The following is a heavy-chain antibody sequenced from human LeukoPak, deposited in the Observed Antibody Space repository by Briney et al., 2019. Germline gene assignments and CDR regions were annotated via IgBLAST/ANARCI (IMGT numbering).Heavy chain of an antibody. CDR1: GFTVSGNY. V-gene: IGHV3-53*01. J-gene: IGHJ3*02. CDR2: IYSGGST. D-gene: IGHD3-22*01. Sequence: PGGSLRLSCAASGFTVSGNYMSWVRQAPGKGLEWVSVIYSGGSTYYADSVKGRFTISRDNSKNTLDLQMNSLRDEDTAVYYCARDYYSYSRGSWASDIWGQGTMVTVSS. CDR3: ARDYYSYSRGSWASDI.